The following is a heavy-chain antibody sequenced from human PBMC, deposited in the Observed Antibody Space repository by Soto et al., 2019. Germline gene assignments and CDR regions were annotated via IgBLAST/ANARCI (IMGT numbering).Heavy chain of an antibody. V-gene: IGHV3-74*01. CDR2: INSDGSTT. CDR1: GFTFSSYW. CDR3: ARVTPGYSYVKY. D-gene: IGHD5-18*01. J-gene: IGHJ4*02. Sequence: EVQLVESGGGLVQPGGSLRLSCAASGFTFSSYWMLWVRQAPGKGLVWVSRINSDGSTTSYADSVKGRFTISRDNAKNTLYLQMNSLRAEDTAVYYCARVTPGYSYVKYWGQGNLVTVSS.